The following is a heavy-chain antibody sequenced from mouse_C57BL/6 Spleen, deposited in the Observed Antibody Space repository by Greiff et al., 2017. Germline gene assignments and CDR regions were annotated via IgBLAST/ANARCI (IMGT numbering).Heavy chain of an antibody. J-gene: IGHJ3*01. D-gene: IGHD2-1*01. V-gene: IGHV1-80*01. Sequence: VQLQQSGAELVKPGASVKISCKASGYAFRSYWMNWVKQRPGKGLAWIGQIYPGDGDTNYNGHFKGKATLTADKSSSTAYMQLSSLTSEDSAVYFCAREGDGNFPWCAYWGQGTLVTVSA. CDR2: IYPGDGDT. CDR1: GYAFRSYW. CDR3: AREGDGNFPWCAY.